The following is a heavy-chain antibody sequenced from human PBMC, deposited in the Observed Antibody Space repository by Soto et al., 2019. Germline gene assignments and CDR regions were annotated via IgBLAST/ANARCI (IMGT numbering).Heavy chain of an antibody. J-gene: IGHJ3*02. Sequence: ASAKVSCKASGYTFTSYGISWVRQAPGQGLEWMGWISAYNGNTNYAQKLQGRVTMTTDKSTSTAYMELRSLRSDDTAVYYCALSSIVGATGQLGDAFDIWGQGTMVTVSS. D-gene: IGHD1-26*01. CDR1: GYTFTSYG. CDR2: ISAYNGNT. CDR3: ALSSIVGATGQLGDAFDI. V-gene: IGHV1-18*01.